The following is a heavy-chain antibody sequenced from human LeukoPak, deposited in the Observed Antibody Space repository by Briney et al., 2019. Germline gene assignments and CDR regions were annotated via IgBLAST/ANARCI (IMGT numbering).Heavy chain of an antibody. CDR1: GFTSNKYA. J-gene: IGHJ3*01. Sequence: GGSLRLSCAASGFTSNKYAMNWVRQPPGKGLEWVSPIAGTGGSTYYADSVKGRFTLSRDNSENTLYLQLNSLRAEDSGIYYCAKAFRIVGIGNPDDAFDVWGQGTVVTVS. CDR2: IAGTGGST. D-gene: IGHD1-26*01. CDR3: AKAFRIVGIGNPDDAFDV. V-gene: IGHV3-23*01.